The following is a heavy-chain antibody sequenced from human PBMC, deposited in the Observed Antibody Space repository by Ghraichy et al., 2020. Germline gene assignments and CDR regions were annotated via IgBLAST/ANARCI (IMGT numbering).Heavy chain of an antibody. CDR2: IYHDGST. V-gene: IGHV4-59*01. D-gene: IGHD1-26*01. Sequence: SETLSLTCTVSGGSISNYYWSWIRLPPGKGLEWIGYIYHDGSTNYNPSLGSRLTLSVDTSKNQISLKLSSATAADTAVYFCAREEGSHSLAYWGQGTLVTVSS. J-gene: IGHJ4*02. CDR3: AREEGSHSLAY. CDR1: GGSISNYY.